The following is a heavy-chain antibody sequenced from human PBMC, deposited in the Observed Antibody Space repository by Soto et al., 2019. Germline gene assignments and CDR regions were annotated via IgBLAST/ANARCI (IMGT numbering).Heavy chain of an antibody. J-gene: IGHJ5*02. CDR1: GFTFGSFG. D-gene: IGHD3-3*01. Sequence: QVLLVESGGGVVQPGRSLRLSCVASGFTFGSFGMQWVRQAPGKGLECVAVVWYERSRTAYAESVQGRFIVSRDNANNSLFLQMRNLRVEDTASYFCAKDRGSSSSGSDHWGQGTLVTVSS. CDR2: VWYERSRT. V-gene: IGHV3-33*06. CDR3: AKDRGSSSSGSDH.